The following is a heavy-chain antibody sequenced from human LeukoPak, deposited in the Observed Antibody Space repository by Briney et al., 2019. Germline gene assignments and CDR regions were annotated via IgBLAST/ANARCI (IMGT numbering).Heavy chain of an antibody. CDR1: GYTFTSHY. J-gene: IGHJ6*03. Sequence: ASVKVSCKASGYTFTSHYMHWVRQAPEQGLEWMGIINPSGGSTSYAQKFQGRVTMTRDMSTRTDYMELSSLRYEDTAVYYCARSSGRSPNRDYMDVWGKGTTVTISS. D-gene: IGHD1-14*01. CDR2: INPSGGST. V-gene: IGHV1-46*01. CDR3: ARSSGRSPNRDYMDV.